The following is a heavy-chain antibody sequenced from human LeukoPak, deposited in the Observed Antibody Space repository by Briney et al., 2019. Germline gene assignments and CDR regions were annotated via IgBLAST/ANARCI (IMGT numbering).Heavy chain of an antibody. D-gene: IGHD6-19*01. V-gene: IGHV1-69*04. CDR2: IIPIFGIA. J-gene: IGHJ4*02. CDR3: ARDEGIAVAGVFDY. Sequence: SVKVSCKASGGTFSSYAISWVRRAPGQGLEWMGRIIPIFGIANYAQKFQGRVTITADKSTSTAYMELSSLRSEDRAVYYCARDEGIAVAGVFDYWGQGTLVTVSS. CDR1: GGTFSSYA.